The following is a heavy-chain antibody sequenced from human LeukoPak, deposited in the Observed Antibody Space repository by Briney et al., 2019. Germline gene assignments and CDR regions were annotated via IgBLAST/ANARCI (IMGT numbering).Heavy chain of an antibody. CDR3: AKDNERITIFGVVIRFPDY. V-gene: IGHV3-23*01. D-gene: IGHD3-3*01. CDR1: GFTFSSYA. CDR2: ISGSGGST. J-gene: IGHJ4*02. Sequence: GGSLRLSCAASGFTFSSYAMSWVRQAPGKGLEWVSAISGSGGSTYYADSVKGRLTISRDNSKNTLYLQMNSLRAEDTAVYYCAKDNERITIFGVVIRFPDYWGQGTLVTVSS.